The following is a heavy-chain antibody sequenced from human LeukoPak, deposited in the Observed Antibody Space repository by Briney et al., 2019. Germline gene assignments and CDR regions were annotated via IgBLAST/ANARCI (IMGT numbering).Heavy chain of an antibody. V-gene: IGHV3-7*01. J-gene: IGHJ4*02. D-gene: IGHD6-19*01. Sequence: GGSLRLSCAASGFTFSSYAMPWVRQAPGKGLEWVGNIKDDGSKKYYVDSVKGRFTFSRDNAKNSLYLQMNSPRAEDTAVYYCARDRKSSGKDYWGRGTLVTVSS. CDR1: GFTFSSYA. CDR3: ARDRKSSGKDY. CDR2: IKDDGSKK.